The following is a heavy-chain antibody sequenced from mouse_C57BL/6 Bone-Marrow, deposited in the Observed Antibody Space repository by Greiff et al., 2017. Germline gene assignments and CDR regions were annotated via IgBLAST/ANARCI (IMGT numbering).Heavy chain of an antibody. CDR2: ISYDGSN. D-gene: IGHD1-1*01. J-gene: IGHJ4*01. Sequence: EVKLVESGPGLVKPSQSLSLTCSVTGYSITSGYYWNWIRQFPGNKLEWMGYISYDGSNNYNPSLKNRISITRDTSKNQFFLKLNSVTTEDTATYYCARGITTVGGYYAMDYWGQGTSVTVSS. CDR1: GYSITSGYY. CDR3: ARGITTVGGYYAMDY. V-gene: IGHV3-6*01.